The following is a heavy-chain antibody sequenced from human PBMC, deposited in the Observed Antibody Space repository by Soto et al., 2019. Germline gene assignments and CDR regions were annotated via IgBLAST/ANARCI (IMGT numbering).Heavy chain of an antibody. V-gene: IGHV3-74*02. CDR1: GFTFSNYW. D-gene: IGHD2-15*01. CDR2: INSEGSVS. CDR3: ARGDCVGGTCYSLAGSFYYYMDV. J-gene: IGHJ6*03. Sequence: EVQLVESGGGLGQPGGSLRLSCAASGFTFSNYWMYWVRQAPGKGLEWVSRINSEGSVSSYADSVKGRLTISRDNVKNTLYLQMDSLRAEDTALSYCARGDCVGGTCYSLAGSFYYYMDVWGTGTTVTVFS.